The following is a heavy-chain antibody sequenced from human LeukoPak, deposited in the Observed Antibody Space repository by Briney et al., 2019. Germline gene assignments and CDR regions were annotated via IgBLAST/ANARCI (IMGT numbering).Heavy chain of an antibody. J-gene: IGHJ3*02. Sequence: GASVKVSCKASGGTFSSYAISWVRQAPGQGLEWMGRIIPILGIANYAQKFQGRVTITTDESTSTAYMELSSLRSEDTAVYYCARDRSSWYPEEVYAFDIWGQGTMVTVSS. CDR1: GGTFSSYA. CDR3: ARDRSSWYPEEVYAFDI. CDR2: IIPILGIA. V-gene: IGHV1-69*04. D-gene: IGHD6-13*01.